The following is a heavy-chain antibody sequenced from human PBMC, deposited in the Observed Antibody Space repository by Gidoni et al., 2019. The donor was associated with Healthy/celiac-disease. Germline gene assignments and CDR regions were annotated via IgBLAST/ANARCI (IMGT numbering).Heavy chain of an antibody. CDR3: ARDRMAARPYYYYYGMDV. V-gene: IGHV3-30*16. Sequence: QVQLVESGGGVVQPGRSLRLSCAASGFTFSSYAMHWVRQAPGKGLEWLAVISYDGSNKSYADSVKGRFTISRDNSKNTLYLQMNSLRAEDTAVYYCARDRMAARPYYYYYGMDVWGQGTTVTVSS. D-gene: IGHD6-6*01. J-gene: IGHJ6*02. CDR1: GFTFSSYA. CDR2: ISYDGSNK.